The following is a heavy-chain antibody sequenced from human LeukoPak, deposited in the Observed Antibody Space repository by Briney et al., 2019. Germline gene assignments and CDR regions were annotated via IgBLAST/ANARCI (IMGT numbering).Heavy chain of an antibody. D-gene: IGHD2-15*01. CDR2: INTNTGNP. CDR3: ARSRRVVVPSTLNSADYYYYMDV. CDR1: GYTFTGYY. J-gene: IGHJ6*03. Sequence: ASVKVSCKASGYTFTGYYMHWVRQAPGQGLECLGGINTNTGNPTYAQGFTGRFVFSFDTSVSTAYLQISSLKAEDTAIYYCARSRRVVVPSTLNSADYYYYMDVWGKGTTVTVSS. V-gene: IGHV7-4-1*02.